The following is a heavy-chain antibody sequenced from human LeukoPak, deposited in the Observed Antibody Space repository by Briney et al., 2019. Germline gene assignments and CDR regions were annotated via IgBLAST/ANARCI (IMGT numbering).Heavy chain of an antibody. D-gene: IGHD3-22*01. CDR2: IIPISGTA. V-gene: IGHV1-69*05. CDR3: ASPYYDSSGPLGY. J-gene: IGHJ4*02. CDR1: GGTFSSYA. Sequence: ASVKVSCKASGGTFSSYAISWVRQAPGQGLEWMGGIIPISGTANYAQKFQGRVTITTDESTSTAYMELSSLRSEDTAVYYCASPYYDSSGPLGYWGQGTLVTVSS.